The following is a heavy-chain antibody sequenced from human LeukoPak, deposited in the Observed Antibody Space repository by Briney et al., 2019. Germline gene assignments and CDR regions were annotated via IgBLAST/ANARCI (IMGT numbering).Heavy chain of an antibody. Sequence: GGSLRLSCTASGFTFSDYWMTWVRQAPGKGPEWVANINQDGSQRYYVDSVRGRFTISRDKAKNSLFLQMNGLRAEDTAVYYCERRGGSSYSRRPIDPWGQGTLVTVSS. V-gene: IGHV3-7*01. CDR2: INQDGSQR. CDR1: GFTFSDYW. CDR3: ERRGGSSYSRRPIDP. D-gene: IGHD6-6*01. J-gene: IGHJ5*02.